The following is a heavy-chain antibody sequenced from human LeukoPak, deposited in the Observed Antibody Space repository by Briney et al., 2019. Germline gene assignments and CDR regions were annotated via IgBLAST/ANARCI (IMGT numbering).Heavy chain of an antibody. CDR3: VRDWDHFDFDS. V-gene: IGHV3-74*01. Sequence: GGSLRLSCAASGFTFRNYWMHWIRQAPGKGLVWVSRIKGDGSHTIYADPVKGRFTISRDSAKNTLYLQMKSLRVEDTALYYCVRDWDHFDFDSWGQGTLVTVSS. J-gene: IGHJ5*01. D-gene: IGHD1-26*01. CDR2: IKGDGSHT. CDR1: GFTFRNYW.